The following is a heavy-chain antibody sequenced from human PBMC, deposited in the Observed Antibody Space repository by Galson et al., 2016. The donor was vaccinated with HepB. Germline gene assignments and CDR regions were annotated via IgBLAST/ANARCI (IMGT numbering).Heavy chain of an antibody. CDR3: ARGSAFGGVDN. CDR2: IYYSGST. CDR1: GGSISSGDYY. Sequence: TLSLTCTVSGGSISSGDYYWSWIRQPPGKGLEWIGYIYYSGSTYHSPSLKSRVTIAVDTSKNQFSLKLNSVTAADTAVYYCARGSAFGGVDNWGQGPLVTVSS. J-gene: IGHJ4*02. D-gene: IGHD3-16*01. V-gene: IGHV4-30-4*01.